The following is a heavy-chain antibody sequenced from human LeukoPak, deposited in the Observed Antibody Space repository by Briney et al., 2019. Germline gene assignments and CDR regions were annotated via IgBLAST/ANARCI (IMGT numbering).Heavy chain of an antibody. CDR2: ISGSGGST. CDR1: GFTFSSYG. J-gene: IGHJ6*03. V-gene: IGHV3-23*01. CDR3: AKGGGSGSYYYYYMDV. Sequence: GGSLRLSCAASGFTFSSYGMSWVRQAPGKGLEWVSAISGSGGSTYYADSVKGRFTISRDNSKNTLYLQMNSLRAEDTAVYYCAKGGGSGSYYYYYMDVWGKGTTVTISS. D-gene: IGHD3-10*01.